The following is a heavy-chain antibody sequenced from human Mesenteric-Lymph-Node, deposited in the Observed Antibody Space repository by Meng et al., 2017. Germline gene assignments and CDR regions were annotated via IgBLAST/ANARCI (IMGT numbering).Heavy chain of an antibody. Sequence: QVQLQHAAPVLAKPSQTLAPNCIVAGGSFSSSNYHWSWIRQPPGKGLEWSGHIYNSGSTYYNPSLKSRITISVDTSKNQFSLKLSSVTAADTAVYYCARGQKGYFDLWGRGTLVTVSS. CDR1: GGSFSSSNYH. CDR2: IYNSGST. CDR3: ARGQKGYFDL. V-gene: IGHV4-30-4*01. J-gene: IGHJ2*01.